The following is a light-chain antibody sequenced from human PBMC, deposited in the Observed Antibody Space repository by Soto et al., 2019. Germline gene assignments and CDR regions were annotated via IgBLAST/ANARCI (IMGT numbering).Light chain of an antibody. CDR2: DVS. V-gene: IGLV2-14*03. CDR1: SSDVGAYDY. Sequence: QSALTQPASVSGSPGQSITISCTGTSSDVGAYDYVSWYQQHPGTAPKLIIYDVSHRPSGVSDRFSGSKSGNTASLTISGLQAEDEANYYCQSYDSSLSGYVFGTGTKLTVL. J-gene: IGLJ1*01. CDR3: QSYDSSLSGYV.